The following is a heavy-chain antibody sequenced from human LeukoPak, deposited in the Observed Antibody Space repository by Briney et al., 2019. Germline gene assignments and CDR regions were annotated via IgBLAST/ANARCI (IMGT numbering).Heavy chain of an antibody. CDR1: GFTFDGYA. J-gene: IGHJ4*02. V-gene: IGHV3-9*01. D-gene: IGHD2-2*01. Sequence: GGSLRLSCAASGFTFDGYAMHWVRQAPGKGLEWVSGISWNSGSIGYADSVKGRFTISRVNAKNSLYLQMNSLRAEDTALYYCAKDRGCSSTSCMAPFDYWGQGTLVTVSS. CDR3: AKDRGCSSTSCMAPFDY. CDR2: ISWNSGSI.